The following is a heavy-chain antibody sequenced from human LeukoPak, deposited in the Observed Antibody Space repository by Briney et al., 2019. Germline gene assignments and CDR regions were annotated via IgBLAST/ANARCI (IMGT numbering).Heavy chain of an antibody. Sequence: GGSLRLSCAGSGFIFNNYAMHWVRQPPGKGLEWVSGISWNSGSIDYADSVKGRSTISRDNAKNSLYLQMNSLRDEDTAVYYCATFARAWASADSSGSDYYYYGMDVWGQGTTVTVSS. J-gene: IGHJ6*02. CDR3: ATFARAWASADSSGSDYYYYGMDV. CDR2: ISWNSGSI. CDR1: GFIFNNYA. V-gene: IGHV3-9*01. D-gene: IGHD3-22*01.